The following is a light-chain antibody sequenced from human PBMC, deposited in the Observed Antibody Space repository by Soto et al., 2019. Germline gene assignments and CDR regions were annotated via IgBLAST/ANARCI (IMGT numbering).Light chain of an antibody. CDR1: SSDVGDFDC. CDR2: EVS. V-gene: IGLV2-14*01. J-gene: IGLJ2*01. Sequence: QSVLTQPASVSGSPGQSITISCTGTSSDVGDFDCVSWYQQHPGKAPKLKIYEVSDRPSGVSNRFSGSKSGDTASLTISGLQAEDEADYYCSSYTSSSTLVFGGGTKLTVL. CDR3: SSYTSSSTLV.